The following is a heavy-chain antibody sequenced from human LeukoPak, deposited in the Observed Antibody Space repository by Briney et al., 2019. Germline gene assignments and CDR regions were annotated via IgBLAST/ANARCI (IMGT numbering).Heavy chain of an antibody. CDR3: ARYAPRVVPAAFFDY. J-gene: IGHJ4*02. V-gene: IGHV4-4*07. CDR1: GGSISSYY. Sequence: SETLSLTCTVSGGSISSYYWSWIRQPAGKGPEWIGRIYTSGSTNYNPSLKSRVTMSVDTSKNQFSLKLSSVTAADTAVYYCARYAPRVVPAAFFDYWGQGTLVTVSS. D-gene: IGHD2-2*01. CDR2: IYTSGST.